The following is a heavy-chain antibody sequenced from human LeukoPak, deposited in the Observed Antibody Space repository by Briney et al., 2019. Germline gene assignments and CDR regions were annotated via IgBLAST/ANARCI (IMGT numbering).Heavy chain of an antibody. Sequence: ASVKVSCKASGYTFTGYYMHWVRQAPGQGLEWMGWINPNSGGTNYAQEFQGRVTMTRDTSISTAYMELSRLRSDDTAVYYCARDGALWFGDSKGPNWFDPWGQGTLVTVSS. CDR2: INPNSGGT. J-gene: IGHJ5*02. D-gene: IGHD3-10*01. CDR1: GYTFTGYY. CDR3: ARDGALWFGDSKGPNWFDP. V-gene: IGHV1-2*02.